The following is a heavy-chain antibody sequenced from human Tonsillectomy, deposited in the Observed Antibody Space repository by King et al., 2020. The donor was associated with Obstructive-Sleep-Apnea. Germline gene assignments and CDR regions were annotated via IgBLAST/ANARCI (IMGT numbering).Heavy chain of an antibody. Sequence: VQLVESGGGLVQPGRSLRLSCTASGFTFGDYAMSWFRQAPGKGLEWVGFIRSKAYGWTTEYAASVKGRFTISRDDSKSIAYLQMNSLKTEDTAVYYCTRKVERLRFLEWLNYPFDYWGQGTLVTVSS. CDR2: IRSKAYGWTT. CDR1: GFTFGDYA. CDR3: TRKVERLRFLEWLNYPFDY. D-gene: IGHD3-3*01. J-gene: IGHJ4*02. V-gene: IGHV3-49*03.